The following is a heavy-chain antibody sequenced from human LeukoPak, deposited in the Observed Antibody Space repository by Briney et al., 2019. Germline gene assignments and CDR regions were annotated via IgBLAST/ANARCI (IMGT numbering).Heavy chain of an antibody. CDR1: GCSFTSYW. CDR2: INPGDSDT. D-gene: IGHD3-22*01. V-gene: IGHV5-51*01. Sequence: GESLKISCKCPGCSFTSYWIGWVGQMPGKGLEWMGIINPGDSDTRYRPSFQGQVTISADKSISTAYLQWSSLKASVTAMFYCARPPADYYDSSGYISDAFDIWGQGTMVTVSS. J-gene: IGHJ3*02. CDR3: ARPPADYYDSSGYISDAFDI.